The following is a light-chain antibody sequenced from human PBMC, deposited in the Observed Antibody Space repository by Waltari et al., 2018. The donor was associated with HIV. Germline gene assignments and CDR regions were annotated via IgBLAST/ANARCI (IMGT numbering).Light chain of an antibody. J-gene: IGLJ2*01. Sequence: QSVLTQPPSASGTPGQRVTTPCSGSSSNLGSNTVNWYQPLPGTAPKLRIYSNNQRPSGVPDRFSGSKSGTSASLAISGLQSEDEADYYCAAWDDSLNGPVFGGGTKLTVL. CDR3: AAWDDSLNGPV. V-gene: IGLV1-44*01. CDR2: SNN. CDR1: SSNLGSNT.